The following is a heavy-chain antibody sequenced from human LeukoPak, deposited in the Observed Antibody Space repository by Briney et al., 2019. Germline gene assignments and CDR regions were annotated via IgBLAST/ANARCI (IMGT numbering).Heavy chain of an antibody. V-gene: IGHV1-18*01. CDR3: AREGYCSGGICYSTMNWFDP. Sequence: ASVKVSCKASGYRFTSYGITWVRQAPGQGLEWMGWISAYNGNTNYARKVQGRVTLTTDTSTSTAYMELRSLRSDDTAVYYCAREGYCSGGICYSTMNWFDPWGQGTLVTVSS. D-gene: IGHD2-15*01. CDR1: GYRFTSYG. CDR2: ISAYNGNT. J-gene: IGHJ5*02.